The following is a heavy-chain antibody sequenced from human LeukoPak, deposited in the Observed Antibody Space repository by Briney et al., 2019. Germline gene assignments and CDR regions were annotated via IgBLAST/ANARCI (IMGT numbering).Heavy chain of an antibody. V-gene: IGHV3-15*01. CDR1: GFTLNDAW. Sequence: GGPLRLSCAASGFTLNDAWVNWVRQAPGKGLEWIGRIKSRTDGATTDYAAPVKGRFTISRDESKDTVYLQMNSLIIEDSGVYYCTGGSGTYVPFDYWGQGSLVAVSS. CDR3: TGGSGTYVPFDY. J-gene: IGHJ4*02. D-gene: IGHD3-10*01. CDR2: IKSRTDGATT.